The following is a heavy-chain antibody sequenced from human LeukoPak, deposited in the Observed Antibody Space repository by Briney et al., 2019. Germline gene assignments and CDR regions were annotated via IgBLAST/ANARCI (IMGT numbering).Heavy chain of an antibody. V-gene: IGHV4-59*11. D-gene: IGHD6-19*01. J-gene: IGHJ4*02. Sequence: PSETLSLTCTVSGDYISSHYWTSVRQPPAKGLDWVGCTSSRGSTSSNPDPDSRVTISLDSSKDQFSVKLSSLAAADTAVYSCARTLVAGSGSLDSWGQGILVTVSS. CDR3: ARTLVAGSGSLDS. CDR1: GDYISSHY. CDR2: TSSRGST.